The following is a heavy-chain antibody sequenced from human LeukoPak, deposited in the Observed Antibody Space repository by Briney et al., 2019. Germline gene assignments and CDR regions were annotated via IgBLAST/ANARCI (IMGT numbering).Heavy chain of an antibody. CDR3: ARGEPVS. J-gene: IGHJ5*02. V-gene: IGHV3-53*01. Sequence: GGSLRLSCAASGFTVSTNYMTWVRQAPGKGLEWVSVLYSCVSTYYADSVKGRFTISRDNSKNTLYLQMNSLRVEDTAMYYCARGEPVSWGQGTLATVSS. CDR1: GFTVSTNY. CDR2: LYSCVST.